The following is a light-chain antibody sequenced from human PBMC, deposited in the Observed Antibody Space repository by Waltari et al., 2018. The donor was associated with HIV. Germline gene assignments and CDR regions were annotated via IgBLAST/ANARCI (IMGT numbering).Light chain of an antibody. J-gene: IGLJ2*01. CDR2: RNN. CDR3: AVWDDRLSGRL. CDR1: TSNVRNNY. V-gene: IGLV1-47*01. Sequence: QSVLAQPRSVSGTPGQTVNLPCSGSTSNVRNNYVSWYQQVTGVAPKLLIYRNNQRPSGVPDRFSGSKSGTSASLAISGLRTEDEAEYYCAVWDDRLSGRLFGGGTKVTVL.